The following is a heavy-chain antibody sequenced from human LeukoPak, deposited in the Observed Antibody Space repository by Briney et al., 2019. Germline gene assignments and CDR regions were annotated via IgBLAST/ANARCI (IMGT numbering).Heavy chain of an antibody. CDR3: CGTITAAAGTFDY. Sequence: SVKVSCKASGGTFSSYAISWVRQAPGQGLEWMGGIIPIFGTANYAQKFQGRVTITADKSTSTAYMGLSSLRSEDTAVYYCCGTITAAAGTFDYWGQGTLVTVSS. V-gene: IGHV1-69*06. D-gene: IGHD6-13*01. CDR1: GGTFSSYA. CDR2: IIPIFGTA. J-gene: IGHJ4*02.